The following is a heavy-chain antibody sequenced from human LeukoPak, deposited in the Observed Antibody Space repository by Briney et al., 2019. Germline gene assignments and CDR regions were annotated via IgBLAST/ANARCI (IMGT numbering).Heavy chain of an antibody. J-gene: IGHJ3*02. D-gene: IGHD6-19*01. CDR1: GDSVSSNSAA. CDR2: TYYSSKWYN. Sequence: SQTLSLTCAISGDSVSSNSAARNWIRQSPSRGLEWLGRTYYSSKWYNDYAVSVKSRIIINPDTSKNQFTLQLNSVTPEDTAVYYCARGAVTVRNAFDIWGQGTRATVSS. CDR3: ARGAVTVRNAFDI. V-gene: IGHV6-1*01.